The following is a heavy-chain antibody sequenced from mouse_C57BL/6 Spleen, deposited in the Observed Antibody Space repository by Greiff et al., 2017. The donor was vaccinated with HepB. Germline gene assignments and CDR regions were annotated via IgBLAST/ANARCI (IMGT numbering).Heavy chain of an antibody. D-gene: IGHD4-1*01. CDR3: ALTGTY. Sequence: VKLMESGPELVKPGASVKISCKASGYAFSSSWMNWVKQRPGKGLEWIGRIYPGDGDTNYNGKFKGKATLTADKSSSTAYMQLSSLTSEDSAVYFCALTGTYWGQGTTLTVSS. J-gene: IGHJ2*01. CDR2: IYPGDGDT. V-gene: IGHV1-82*01. CDR1: GYAFSSSW.